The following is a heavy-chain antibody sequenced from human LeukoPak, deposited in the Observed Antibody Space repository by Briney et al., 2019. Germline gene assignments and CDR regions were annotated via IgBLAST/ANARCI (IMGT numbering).Heavy chain of an antibody. CDR1: GFTFSSYA. CDR2: ISGSGGST. V-gene: IGHV3-23*01. J-gene: IGHJ6*02. Sequence: GGSLRLSCAASGFTFSSYAMSWVRQAPGKGLEWVSAISGSGGSTYYADSVKGRFTISRDNSKNTLYLQMNSLRADGTAVYYCAKSPEPPVSYYYYGMDVWGQGTTVTVSS. CDR3: AKSPEPPVSYYYYGMDV.